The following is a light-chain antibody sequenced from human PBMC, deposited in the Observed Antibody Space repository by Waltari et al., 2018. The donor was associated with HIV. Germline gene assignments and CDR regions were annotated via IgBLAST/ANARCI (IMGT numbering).Light chain of an antibody. CDR2: GTS. Sequence: DVHMTQSPSSLSASVGDRVTITCRARQPISNSLAWYQQKPGKAPKPLVYGTSRLESGVPSRVSGSGSGTDYTLTISSLQPEDFASYYCQQYYSIPNTFGQGTKLEIK. J-gene: IGKJ2*01. CDR3: QQYYSIPNT. V-gene: IGKV1-NL1*01. CDR1: QPISNS.